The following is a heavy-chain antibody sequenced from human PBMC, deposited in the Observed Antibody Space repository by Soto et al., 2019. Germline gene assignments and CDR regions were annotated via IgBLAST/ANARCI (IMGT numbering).Heavy chain of an antibody. CDR2: INHSGST. CDR3: ARVRYGYYYYYGMDV. CDR1: GGSFSGYY. D-gene: IGHD3-9*01. J-gene: IGHJ6*02. Sequence: SETLSLTCPVYGGSFSGYYWSWIRQPPGKGLEWIGEINHSGSTNYNPSLKSRVTISVDTSKNQFSLKLSSVTAADTAVYYCARVRYGYYYYYGMDVWGQGTTVTVSS. V-gene: IGHV4-34*01.